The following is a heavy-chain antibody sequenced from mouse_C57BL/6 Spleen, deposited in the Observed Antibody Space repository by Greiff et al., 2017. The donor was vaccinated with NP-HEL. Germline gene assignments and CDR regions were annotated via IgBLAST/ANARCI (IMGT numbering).Heavy chain of an antibody. CDR3: ARDSSGSFAY. CDR1: GYTFTSYW. Sequence: VQLQQPGAELVKPGASVKLSCKASGYTFTSYWMHWVKQRPGQGLEWIGMIHPNSGSTNYNEKFKSKVTLTVDKSSSTAYMQLSSLTSEDSAVYYCARDSSGSFAYWGQGTLVTVSA. J-gene: IGHJ3*01. V-gene: IGHV1-64*01. D-gene: IGHD3-2*02. CDR2: IHPNSGST.